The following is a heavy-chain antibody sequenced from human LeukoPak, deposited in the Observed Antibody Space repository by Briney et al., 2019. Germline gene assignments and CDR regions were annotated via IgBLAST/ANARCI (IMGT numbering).Heavy chain of an antibody. CDR3: GRAPYGPLDH. CDR1: GDSISSGSYF. J-gene: IGHJ4*02. CDR2: ISTTGST. V-gene: IGHV4-61*02. Sequence: SETLSLTCTVSGDSISSGSYFWSWIRQPAGKGLEWIGRISTTGSTNYNPSLKSRISISAVTSKNQFSLSLTSVTAADTAVYYCGRAPYGPLDHWGQGILVTVSS. D-gene: IGHD3-10*01.